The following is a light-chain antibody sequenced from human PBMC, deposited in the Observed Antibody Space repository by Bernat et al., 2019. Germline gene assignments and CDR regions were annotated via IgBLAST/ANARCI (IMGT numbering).Light chain of an antibody. J-gene: IGKJ4*01. CDR1: QSVTSN. CDR3: QQYYSWPVT. CDR2: GAF. V-gene: IGKV3-15*01. Sequence: EIVMTQSPATLSVSPGERVTLSCWASQSVTSNLAWYQQKPGQAPRLLIHGAFTTTTGIPGRFSGSGSETEFTLTISSLQSEDFAVYYCQQYYSWPVTFGGGTKVEIK.